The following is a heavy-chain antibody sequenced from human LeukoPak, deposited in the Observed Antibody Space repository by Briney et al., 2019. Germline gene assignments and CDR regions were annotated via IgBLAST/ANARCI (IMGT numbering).Heavy chain of an antibody. CDR1: GGSISSGDYY. CDR3: ARYYCSAANCPGIDY. Sequence: PSETLSLTCTVSGGSISSGDYYWSWIRQHPGKGLEWIGYIYYSGSTYYNPSLKSRLTISLDTSKNQFSLRLSSVTAADTAVYYCARYYCSAANCPGIDYWGQGTLVTVSS. V-gene: IGHV4-30-4*08. J-gene: IGHJ4*02. D-gene: IGHD2-15*01. CDR2: IYYSGST.